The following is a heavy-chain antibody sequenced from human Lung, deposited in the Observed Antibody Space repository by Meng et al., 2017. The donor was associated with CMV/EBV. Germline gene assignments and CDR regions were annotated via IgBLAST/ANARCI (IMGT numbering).Heavy chain of an antibody. J-gene: IGHJ5*01. CDR3: AKGGYSGSSYAWFDS. CDR2: INPGSGGT. V-gene: IGHV1-2*02. Sequence: GSGYAFTNYNGYGVQQAPGQGLKWMGWINPGSGGTYYTQNYQGRITMTRDTSMRTVYMDLNRLISDDTAVYYCAKGGYSGSSYAWFDSWGQGTLVTVSS. CDR1: GYAFTNYN. D-gene: IGHD1-26*01.